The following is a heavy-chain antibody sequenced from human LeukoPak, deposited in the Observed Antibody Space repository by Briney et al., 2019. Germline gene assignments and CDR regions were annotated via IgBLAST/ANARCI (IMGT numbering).Heavy chain of an antibody. J-gene: IGHJ6*02. CDR3: ARTGYGDYGDYYYGMDV. Sequence: ASVKVSCKASGYTFTSYDINWVRQATGQGLEWMGWMNPNSGNTGYAQKFQGRVTMTRNTSISTAYMELSSLRSEDTAVYYCARTGYGDYGDYYYGMDVWGQGTTVTVSS. CDR1: GYTFTSYD. D-gene: IGHD4-17*01. V-gene: IGHV1-8*01. CDR2: MNPNSGNT.